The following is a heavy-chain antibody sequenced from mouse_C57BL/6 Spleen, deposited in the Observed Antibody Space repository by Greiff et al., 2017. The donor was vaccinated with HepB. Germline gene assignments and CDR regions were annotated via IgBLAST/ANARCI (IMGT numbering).Heavy chain of an antibody. CDR3: ACVYSNLYAMDY. J-gene: IGHJ4*01. D-gene: IGHD2-5*01. CDR1: GYPFAGSG. CDR2: IFPGDGDT. V-gene: IGHV1-82*01. Sequence: VRLQRSGPGLGRPGASGRFSCRASGYPFAGSGINWVKRSPGKGLGGIGRIFPGDGDTNYNGKFKGKATLTADKSSSTAYMQLSSLTSEDSAVYFCACVYSNLYAMDYWGQGTTVTVSS.